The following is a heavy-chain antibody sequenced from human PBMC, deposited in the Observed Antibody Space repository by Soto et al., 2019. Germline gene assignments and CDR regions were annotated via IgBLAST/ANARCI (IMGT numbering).Heavy chain of an antibody. CDR2: IIPIFGTS. V-gene: IGHV1-69*01. D-gene: IGHD4-17*01. CDR3: GREAGDYDWYFDL. Sequence: QVQLVQSGSEVKKPGSSVKVSCKDSGGTFGSFAISWVRQAPGQGLEWMGGIIPIFGTSVYTQRFKGRIAITADESTGTAYMELSGLRAEDTAVYYCGREAGDYDWYFDLWGRGTPVTVSS. J-gene: IGHJ2*01. CDR1: GGTFGSFA.